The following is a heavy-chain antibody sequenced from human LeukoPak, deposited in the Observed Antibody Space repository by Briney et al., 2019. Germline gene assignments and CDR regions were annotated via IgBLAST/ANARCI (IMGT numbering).Heavy chain of an antibody. Sequence: PSETLSLTCTVSGGSISSYYWSWIRQPPGKGLEWIGYIYYSGSTNYNPSLKSRVTISVDTSKNQFSLKLSSVTAADTAVYYCARDGAVAGSWYFDLWGRGTLVTVSS. CDR1: GGSISSYY. CDR2: IYYSGST. J-gene: IGHJ2*01. CDR3: ARDGAVAGSWYFDL. D-gene: IGHD6-19*01. V-gene: IGHV4-59*01.